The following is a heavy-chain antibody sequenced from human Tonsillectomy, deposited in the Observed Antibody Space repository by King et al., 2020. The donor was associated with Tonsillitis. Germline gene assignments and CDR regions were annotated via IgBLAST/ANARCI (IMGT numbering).Heavy chain of an antibody. J-gene: IGHJ5*02. Sequence: QLQESGPGLVKPSETLSLTCTVSGGSISSHYWSWIRQPPGKGLEWIGYIYYSGSTKYNPSLKSRVTISVDTSKNQFSLKLRSVTAADTALYYCARSPRFEQLVDDWFDPWGQGTLVTVSS. CDR2: IYYSGST. CDR3: ARSPRFEQLVDDWFDP. CDR1: GGSISSHY. V-gene: IGHV4-59*11. D-gene: IGHD6-6*01.